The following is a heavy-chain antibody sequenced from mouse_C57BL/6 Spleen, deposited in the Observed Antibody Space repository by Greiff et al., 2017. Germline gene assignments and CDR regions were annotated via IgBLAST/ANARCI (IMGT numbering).Heavy chain of an antibody. V-gene: IGHV1-52*01. J-gene: IGHJ4*01. CDR1: GYTFTSYW. Sequence: QVQLQQPGAELVRPGSSVKLSCKASGYTFTSYWMHWVKQRPIQGLEWIGNIDPSDSETHYNQKFKDKATLTVDKSSSTAYMQLSSLTSEDSAVDYCARYEYDGGYAMDYWGQGTSVTVSS. D-gene: IGHD2-4*01. CDR3: ARYEYDGGYAMDY. CDR2: IDPSDSET.